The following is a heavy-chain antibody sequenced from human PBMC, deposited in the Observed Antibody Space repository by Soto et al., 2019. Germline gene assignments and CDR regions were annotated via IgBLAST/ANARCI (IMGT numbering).Heavy chain of an antibody. CDR1: GFAFDING. Sequence: GGSLRLSCAASGFAFDINGMTWVRQVPGKGLEWVSAISAGGGTKYYADSVKGRFTISRDNSKNTLYLQMNSLRAEDTAVYYCARDLHLFDVGATGGYWGQGTLVTVSS. V-gene: IGHV3-23*01. D-gene: IGHD1-26*01. CDR3: ARDLHLFDVGATGGY. J-gene: IGHJ4*02. CDR2: ISAGGGTK.